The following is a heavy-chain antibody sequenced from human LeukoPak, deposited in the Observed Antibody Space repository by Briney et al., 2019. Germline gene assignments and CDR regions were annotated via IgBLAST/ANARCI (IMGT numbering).Heavy chain of an antibody. CDR1: GGTFSSYA. CDR3: VAWYYPNHDAFDI. D-gene: IGHD3-10*01. CDR2: IIPIFGTA. V-gene: IGHV1-69*05. J-gene: IGHJ3*02. Sequence: SVKVSCKASGGTFSSYAISWVRQAPGQGLEWMGGIIPIFGTANYAQKFQGRVTITTDESTSTAYMELSSLRSEDTAVYYCVAWYYPNHDAFDIWGQGTMVTVSS.